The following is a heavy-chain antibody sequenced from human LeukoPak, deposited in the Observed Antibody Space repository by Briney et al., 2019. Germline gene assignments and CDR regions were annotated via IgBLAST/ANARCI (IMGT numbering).Heavy chain of an antibody. J-gene: IGHJ4*02. D-gene: IGHD1-7*01. V-gene: IGHV3-21*01. CDR1: GFSFSSFA. CDR2: ISSGSTYI. CDR3: VKGEKFYGTSGWYYFDH. Sequence: GGSLRLSCAASGFSFSSFAMNWVRQAPGKGLEWISSISSGSTYIYYADSVKGRFTISRDNARNSLYLQMNSLRAEDTAVYYCVKGEKFYGTSGWYYFDHWGRGTLVTVSS.